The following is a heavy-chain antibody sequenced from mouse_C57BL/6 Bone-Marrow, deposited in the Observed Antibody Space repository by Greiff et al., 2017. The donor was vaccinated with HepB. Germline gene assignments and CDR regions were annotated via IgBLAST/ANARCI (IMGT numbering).Heavy chain of an antibody. D-gene: IGHD1-1*01. CDR1: GFTFTDYY. Sequence: EVKLVESGGGLVQPGGSLSLSCAASGFTFTDYYMSWVRQPPGKALEWLGFIRNKANGYTTEYSASVKGRFTISRDNSQSILYLQMHALRAEDSATYYCARKGAYFYYFDYWGQGTTLTVSS. J-gene: IGHJ2*01. V-gene: IGHV7-3*01. CDR2: IRNKANGYTT. CDR3: ARKGAYFYYFDY.